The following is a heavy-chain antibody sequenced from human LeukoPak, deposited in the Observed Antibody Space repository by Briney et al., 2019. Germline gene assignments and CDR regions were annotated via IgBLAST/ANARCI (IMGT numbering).Heavy chain of an antibody. CDR1: GGSISSGGYY. J-gene: IGHJ4*02. Sequence: SETLSLTCTVSGGSISSGGYYWSWIRQHPGKGLEWIGYIYYSGSTYYNPSLKSRVTISVDTSKNQFSLKLSSVTAADTAVYYCARGGVLAARRYNYWGQGTLVTVSS. V-gene: IGHV4-31*03. D-gene: IGHD6-6*01. CDR3: ARGGVLAARRYNY. CDR2: IYYSGST.